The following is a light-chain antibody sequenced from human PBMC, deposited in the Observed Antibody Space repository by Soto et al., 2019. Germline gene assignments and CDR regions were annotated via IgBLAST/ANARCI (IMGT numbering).Light chain of an antibody. CDR1: SSDVGGYSY. CDR3: SSYTSSRTLYV. J-gene: IGLJ1*01. V-gene: IGLV2-14*01. CDR2: EVS. Sequence: LTQPASVSGSPGQSITISCTGTSSDVGGYSYVSWYQQHPGKAPKLMIYEVSNRPSGVSNRFSGSKSGNTASLTISGLQAEDEAAYYCSSYTSSRTLYVFATGTKATV.